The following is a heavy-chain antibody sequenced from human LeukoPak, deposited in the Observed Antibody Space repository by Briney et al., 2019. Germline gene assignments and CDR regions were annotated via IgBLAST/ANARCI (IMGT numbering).Heavy chain of an antibody. V-gene: IGHV3-23*01. CDR1: GFTFSGYA. J-gene: IGHJ4*02. D-gene: IGHD6-13*01. CDR2: ISAGGGST. CDR3: TKLVAAVGTDY. Sequence: GGSLRLSCAASGFTFSGYAMSWVRQAPGKGLEWVSSISAGGGSTYYAESVKGQFTISRDNSKNTLYLQMNSLRAEDTAFYYCTKLVAAVGTDYWGQGTLVTVSS.